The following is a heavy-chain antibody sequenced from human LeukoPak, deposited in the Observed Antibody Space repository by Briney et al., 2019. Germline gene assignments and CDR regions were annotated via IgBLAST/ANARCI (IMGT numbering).Heavy chain of an antibody. CDR1: GDSFSLYY. J-gene: IGHJ4*02. D-gene: IGHD3-10*01. Sequence: SETLSLTCTVSGDSFSLYYWSWIRQPAGKGLEWIGHIYASGSTNYNPSLKSRVTISVDTSKNQFSLKLSSVTAADTAVYYCAGLYGSGSYYGYWGQGTLVTVSS. CDR2: IYASGST. V-gene: IGHV4-4*08. CDR3: AGLYGSGSYYGY.